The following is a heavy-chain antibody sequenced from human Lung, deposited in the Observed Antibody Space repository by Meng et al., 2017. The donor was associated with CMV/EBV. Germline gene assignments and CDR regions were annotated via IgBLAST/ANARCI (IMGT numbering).Heavy chain of an antibody. J-gene: IGHJ5*02. CDR2: TYYSGST. Sequence: SETLSLTCTVSGGSIIRGGYYCSWIRQHPGKGLEWIGYTYYSGSTYYNPFLKSRVTVSVATSKNQFTLKLSSVTAADTAVYYCARGGTSTFDPWGQGTLVTVSS. CDR3: ARGGTSTFDP. D-gene: IGHD1-1*01. CDR1: GGSIIRGGYY. V-gene: IGHV4-31*03.